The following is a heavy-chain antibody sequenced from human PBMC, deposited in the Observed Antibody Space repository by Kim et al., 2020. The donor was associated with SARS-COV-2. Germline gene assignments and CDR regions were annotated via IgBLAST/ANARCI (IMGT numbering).Heavy chain of an antibody. CDR1: GGTFSSYA. Sequence: SVKVSCKASGGTFSSYAISWVRQAPGQGLEWMGGIIPIFGTANYAQKFQGRVTITADESTSTAYMELSSLRSEDTAVYYCARDDLSNYDILTGYLSDYYYGMDVWGQGTTVTVSS. J-gene: IGHJ6*02. CDR2: IIPIFGTA. D-gene: IGHD3-9*01. V-gene: IGHV1-69*13. CDR3: ARDDLSNYDILTGYLSDYYYGMDV.